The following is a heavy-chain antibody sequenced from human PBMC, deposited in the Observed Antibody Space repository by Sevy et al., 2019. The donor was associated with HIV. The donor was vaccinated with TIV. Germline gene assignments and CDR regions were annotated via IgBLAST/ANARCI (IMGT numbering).Heavy chain of an antibody. CDR2: IYSGGNT. D-gene: IGHD2-15*01. V-gene: IGHV3-53*03. J-gene: IGHJ6*02. Sequence: GGSLRLSCAASEFTVSSKYMSWVRQAPGKGLEWVSVIYSGGNTYYADSVKGRFTISRDISKNTLYLQMNSLRAEDTAIYYCATTSTPLHYYALDVRGQGTTVTVSS. CDR3: ATTSTPLHYYALDV. CDR1: EFTVSSKY.